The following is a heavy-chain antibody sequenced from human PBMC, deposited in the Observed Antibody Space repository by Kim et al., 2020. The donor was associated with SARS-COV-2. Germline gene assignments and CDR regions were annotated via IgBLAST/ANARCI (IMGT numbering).Heavy chain of an antibody. CDR3: AKGRITMIVVVITDAFDI. J-gene: IGHJ3*02. V-gene: IGHV3-23*01. D-gene: IGHD3-22*01. Sequence: KGRFTISRDNSKSTLYLQMNSLRAEDTAVYYCAKGRITMIVVVITDAFDIWGQGTMVTVSS.